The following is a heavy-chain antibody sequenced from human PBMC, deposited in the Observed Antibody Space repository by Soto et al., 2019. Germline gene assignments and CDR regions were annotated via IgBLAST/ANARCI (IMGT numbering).Heavy chain of an antibody. CDR2: IYYSRST. V-gene: IGHV4-31*03. J-gene: IGHJ4*02. CDR3: ARLAVAGIGYFDY. CDR1: GGSISSGGYY. Sequence: SETLSLTCTVSGGSISSGGYYWSWLRQHPGKGLEWIGYIYYSRSTYYNPSLKSRVTISVDTSKNQFSLKLSSVTAADTAVYYCARLAVAGIGYFDYWGQGTLVTVSS. D-gene: IGHD6-19*01.